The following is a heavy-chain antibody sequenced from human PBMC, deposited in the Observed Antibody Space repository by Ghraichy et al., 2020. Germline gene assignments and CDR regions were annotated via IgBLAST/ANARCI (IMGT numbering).Heavy chain of an antibody. CDR2: TYYRSKWYN. CDR3: AAADYGSGSYYLNWFDP. V-gene: IGHV6-1*01. J-gene: IGHJ5*02. Sequence: QTLSLTCAISGDSVSSNSAAWNWTRQSPSRGLEWLGRTYYRSKWYNDYAVSVKSRITINPDTSKNQFSLQLNSVTPEDTAVYYCAAADYGSGSYYLNWFDPWGQGTLVTVSS. D-gene: IGHD3-10*01. CDR1: GDSVSSNSAA.